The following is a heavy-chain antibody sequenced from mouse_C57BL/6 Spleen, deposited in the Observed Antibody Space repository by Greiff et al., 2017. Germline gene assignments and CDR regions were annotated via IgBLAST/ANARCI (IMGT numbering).Heavy chain of an antibody. V-gene: IGHV1-19*01. CDR2: INPYNGGT. CDR3: ARRMGLRPFAY. CDR1: GYTFTDYY. Sequence: EVQLQQSGPVLVKPGASVKMSCKASGYTFTDYYMNWVKQSHGKSLEWIGVINPYNGGTSYNQKFKGKATLTVDKSSSTAYMELNSLTSEDSAVYYCARRMGLRPFAYWGQGTLVTVSA. J-gene: IGHJ3*01. D-gene: IGHD2-4*01.